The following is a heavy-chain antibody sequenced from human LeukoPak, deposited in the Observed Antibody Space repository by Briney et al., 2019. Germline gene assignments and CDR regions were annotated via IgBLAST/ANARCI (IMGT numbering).Heavy chain of an antibody. CDR2: IYYSGST. Sequence: SETLSLTCTVPGGSISSYYWSWIRQPPGKGLEWIGYIYYSGSTNYNPSLKSRVTISVDTSKNQFSLKLSSVTAADTAVYYCARPRGAAARDAFDIWGQGTMVTVSS. CDR1: GGSISSYY. J-gene: IGHJ3*02. CDR3: ARPRGAAARDAFDI. D-gene: IGHD6-13*01. V-gene: IGHV4-59*08.